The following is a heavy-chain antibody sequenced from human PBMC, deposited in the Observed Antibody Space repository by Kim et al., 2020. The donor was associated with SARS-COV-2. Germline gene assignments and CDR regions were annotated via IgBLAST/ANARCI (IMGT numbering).Heavy chain of an antibody. J-gene: IGHJ6*01. D-gene: IGHD2-2*01. CDR3: ESDLAQGLASGYVYGLGV. V-gene: IGHV3-30*03. CDR1: GFTFRNYW. Sequence: GGSLRLSCAASGFTFRNYWLHWVRQAPGKGLEWLALISYDGTNRYNADSVPGQFRISSYKSKAKLSLHMHSKKLENTAIYVCESDLAQGLASGYVYGLGV. CDR2: ISYDGTNR.